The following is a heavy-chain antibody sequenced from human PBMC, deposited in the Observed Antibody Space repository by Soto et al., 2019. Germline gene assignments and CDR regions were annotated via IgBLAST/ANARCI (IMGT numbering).Heavy chain of an antibody. Sequence: QVQLQESGPGLVKPSGTLSLTCAVSGGSISSSNWWSWVRQPPGKGLEWIGEIYHSGSTNYNPSLQSRVPISVDKSKNQFSLKLSSVTAADTAVYYCVSVRGGYYYAMDVWGQGTTVTVSS. CDR1: GGSISSSNW. V-gene: IGHV4-4*02. CDR3: VSVRGGYYYAMDV. CDR2: IYHSGST. J-gene: IGHJ6*02. D-gene: IGHD3-10*02.